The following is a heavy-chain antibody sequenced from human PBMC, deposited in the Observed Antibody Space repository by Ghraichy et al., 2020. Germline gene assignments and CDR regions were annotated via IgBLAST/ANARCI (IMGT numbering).Heavy chain of an antibody. CDR3: ARDQRRGNTETDTFNWLDP. J-gene: IGHJ5*02. CDR1: GFALRYYA. Sequence: GESLNISCAASGFALRYYAMHWVRQAPGKGLEWVAVISYDDYTKRYTDSVLGRFTISRNNSKNTVYLQVDSLAREDTAIYFCARDQRRGNTETDTFNWLDPWGQGTLVTVSS. D-gene: IGHD3-10*01. CDR2: ISYDDYTK. V-gene: IGHV3-30*10.